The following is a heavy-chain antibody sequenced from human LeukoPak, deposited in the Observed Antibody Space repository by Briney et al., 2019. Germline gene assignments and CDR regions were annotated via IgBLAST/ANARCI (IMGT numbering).Heavy chain of an antibody. CDR3: ARGTGGLTN. J-gene: IGHJ4*02. CDR2: INPDGSTT. V-gene: IGHV3-74*01. CDR1: GFTFSSYW. Sequence: GGSLRLSCAASGFTFSSYWVHWVRQAPGRGLVWVSRINPDGSTTNYADSVKGRFTISRDNAKNSLYLQMNSLRAEDTAVYYCARGTGGLTNWGQGTLVTVSS. D-gene: IGHD3-10*01.